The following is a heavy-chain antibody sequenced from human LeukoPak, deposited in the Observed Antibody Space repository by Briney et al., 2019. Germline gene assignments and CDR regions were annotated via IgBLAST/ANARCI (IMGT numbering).Heavy chain of an antibody. CDR1: GFTFSSYW. CDR2: IKQDGSEK. Sequence: PGGSLRLSCAASGFTFSSYWMSWVRQAPGKGLEWVANIKQDGSEKNYVDSVKGRFTISRDNAENSVYLQVNSLRAEDTAVYYCARGGGTFDFWGQGTLVTVSS. V-gene: IGHV3-7*01. CDR3: ARGGGTFDF. J-gene: IGHJ4*02. D-gene: IGHD1-1*01.